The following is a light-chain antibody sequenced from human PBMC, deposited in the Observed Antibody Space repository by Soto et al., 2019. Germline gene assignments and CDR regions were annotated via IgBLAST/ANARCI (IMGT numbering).Light chain of an antibody. Sequence: DIQMTQSPSTLSASVVDRFTITCLASQSISSWLAWYQQKPGRAPKRLIYAASSLQSGVPSRFSGSGSGTEFTLTISSLQPEDFATYYCLKHNGYPINCGQGTRRAIK. CDR1: QSISSW. V-gene: IGKV1-5*01. J-gene: IGKJ5*01. CDR3: LKHNGYPIN. CDR2: AAS.